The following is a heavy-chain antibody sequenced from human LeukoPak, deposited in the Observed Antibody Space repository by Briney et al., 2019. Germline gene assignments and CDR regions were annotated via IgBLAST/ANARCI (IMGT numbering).Heavy chain of an antibody. CDR1: GGSINTYY. CDR3: ARASRLVGQQLVLGYFDY. CDR2: IYSSGST. J-gene: IGHJ4*02. D-gene: IGHD6-13*01. Sequence: PSETLSLTCTVSGGSINTYYWSWIRQPPGKGLEWIGYIYSSGSTNYNPSLKSRVTISVDTSKNQFSLSLSSVTAADTAVYYCARASRLVGQQLVLGYFDYWGQGTLVTVSS. V-gene: IGHV4-59*01.